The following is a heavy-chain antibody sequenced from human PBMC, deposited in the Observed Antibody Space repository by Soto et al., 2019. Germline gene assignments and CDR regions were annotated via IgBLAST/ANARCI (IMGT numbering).Heavy chain of an antibody. CDR1: GYTFPGYY. J-gene: IGHJ4*02. CDR3: ARGHFDWSKLFDY. V-gene: IGHV1-2*04. CDR2: INPNSGGT. Sequence: ASVKVSCKASGYTFPGYYMHWVRQAPGQGLEWMGWINPNSGGTNYAQKFQGWVTMTRDTSISTAYMELSRLRSDDTAVYYCARGHFDWSKLFDYWGQGTLVTVSS. D-gene: IGHD3-9*01.